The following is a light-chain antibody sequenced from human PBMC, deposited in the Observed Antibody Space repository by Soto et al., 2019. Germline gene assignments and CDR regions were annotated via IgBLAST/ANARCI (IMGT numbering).Light chain of an antibody. CDR2: ANT. CDR3: QAYDSSLSGSYV. Sequence: QSVLTQPPSVSGAPGQRVTVSCTGSSSNIGAGYDVHWYQQLPGTAPKLLIYANTNRPSGVPDRFFGSKSGTSASLAITGLQAEDEADYYCQAYDSSLSGSYVFGTGTKVTVL. CDR1: SSNIGAGYD. J-gene: IGLJ1*01. V-gene: IGLV1-40*01.